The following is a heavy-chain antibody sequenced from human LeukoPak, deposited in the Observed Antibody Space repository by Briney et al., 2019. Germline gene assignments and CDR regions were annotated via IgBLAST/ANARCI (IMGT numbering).Heavy chain of an antibody. CDR1: GFTFSNYA. CDR3: AKVSVCFWCYFDY. Sequence: QSGGSLRLSCAASGFTFSNYAMSWVRQAPGKGLEWVLGVSGSGTKYYAYSVKGRFTISRDNSKNMLYLQMNTLGAEDTAIYSCAKVSVCFWCYFDYWGQGALVTVSS. D-gene: IGHD3-3*01. V-gene: IGHV3-23*01. CDR2: VSGSGTK. J-gene: IGHJ4*02.